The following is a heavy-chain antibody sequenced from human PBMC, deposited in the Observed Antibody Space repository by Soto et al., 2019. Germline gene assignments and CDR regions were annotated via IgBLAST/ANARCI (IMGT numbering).Heavy chain of an antibody. D-gene: IGHD3-3*01. J-gene: IGHJ6*02. Sequence: GGSLRLSCAASGFTFSSYAMSWVRQAPGKGLEWVSAISGSGGSTYYADSVKGRFTISRDNSKNTLYLQMNSLRAEDTAVYYCAKRTITIFGVVNDYYYGMDVWGQGTTVTVAS. CDR3: AKRTITIFGVVNDYYYGMDV. V-gene: IGHV3-23*01. CDR1: GFTFSSYA. CDR2: ISGSGGST.